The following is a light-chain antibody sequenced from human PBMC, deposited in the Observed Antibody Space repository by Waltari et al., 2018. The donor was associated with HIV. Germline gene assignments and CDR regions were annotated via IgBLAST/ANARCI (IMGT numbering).Light chain of an antibody. CDR1: SSNIGNNY. J-gene: IGLJ1*01. V-gene: IGLV1-47*01. CDR2: RNN. Sequence: QSVLTQPPSVSGTPGQRVTISCSGSSSNIGNNYLYWYQQLPGMAPKLLIYRNNYRPSGVPDRFSGSKSGTSASLTISGLRSEDEGDYYCAAWDESLSGNVFGTGTKVPVL. CDR3: AAWDESLSGNV.